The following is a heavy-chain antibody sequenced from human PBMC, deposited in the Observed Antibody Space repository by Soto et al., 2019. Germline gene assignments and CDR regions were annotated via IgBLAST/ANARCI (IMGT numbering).Heavy chain of an antibody. J-gene: IGHJ6*02. D-gene: IGHD3-3*01. CDR1: GYTFTSYD. Sequence: GASVKVCCKASGYTFTSYDINWVRQATGQGLEWMGWMNPNSGNTGYAQKFQGRVTMTRNTSISTAYMELSSLRSEDTAVYYCARGPLRFLEWFPEAGMDVWGQGTTVTVSS. CDR3: ARGPLRFLEWFPEAGMDV. CDR2: MNPNSGNT. V-gene: IGHV1-8*01.